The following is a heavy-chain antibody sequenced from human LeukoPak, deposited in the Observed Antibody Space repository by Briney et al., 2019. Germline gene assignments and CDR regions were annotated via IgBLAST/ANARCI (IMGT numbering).Heavy chain of an antibody. D-gene: IGHD2/OR15-2a*01. CDR1: GGSISSYY. Sequence: SETLSLTYTVSGGSISSYYWSWIRQPAGKGLEWIGRIYTSGSTNYNPSLKSRVTISVDKSKNQFSLKLSSVTAADTAVYYCARDTQIAPFDYWGQGTLVTVSS. V-gene: IGHV4-4*07. CDR2: IYTSGST. J-gene: IGHJ4*02. CDR3: ARDTQIAPFDY.